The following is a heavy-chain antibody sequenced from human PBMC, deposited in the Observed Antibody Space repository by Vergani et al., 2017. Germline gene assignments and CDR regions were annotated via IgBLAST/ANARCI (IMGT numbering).Heavy chain of an antibody. V-gene: IGHV1-69*09. Sequence: QLVQSGPEVKKPGSSVKVSCKASGGTFSSYAISWVRQAPGQGLEWMGRIIPILGIANYAQKFQGRVTITADKSTSTAYMELSSLRSEDTAVYYCARDPYSSGSNWFDPWGQGTLVTVSS. J-gene: IGHJ5*02. CDR2: IIPILGIA. CDR1: GGTFSSYA. CDR3: ARDPYSSGSNWFDP. D-gene: IGHD6-19*01.